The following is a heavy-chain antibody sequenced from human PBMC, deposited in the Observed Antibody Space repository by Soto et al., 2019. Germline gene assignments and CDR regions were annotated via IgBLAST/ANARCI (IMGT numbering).Heavy chain of an antibody. CDR2: IIPILGIA. Sequence: SVKVSCKASGGTFSSYTISWVRQAPGQGLEWMGRIIPILGIANYAQKFQGRVTITADKSTNTAYMELSSLRSEDTAVYYCARDFTGTTEGLYYYYGMDVWGQGTTVTVSS. CDR1: GGTFSSYT. J-gene: IGHJ6*02. D-gene: IGHD1-7*01. V-gene: IGHV1-69*04. CDR3: ARDFTGTTEGLYYYYGMDV.